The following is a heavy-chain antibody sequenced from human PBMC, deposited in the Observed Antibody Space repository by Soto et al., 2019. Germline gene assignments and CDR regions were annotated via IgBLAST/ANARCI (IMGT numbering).Heavy chain of an antibody. J-gene: IGHJ4*02. CDR2: ISAYNGNT. CDR1: GYIFSNFG. D-gene: IGHD1-26*01. CDR3: ARASGGGVGTTSY. Sequence: QVQLVQSGPEVKKPGASAKVSCKTSGYIFSNFGISWMRQVPRQGLEWMGWISAYNGNTNYAQKFQDRVTLTTDTSTNTAYMELRSLRSDDTAVYYCARASGGGVGTTSYWGQGTLVTVSS. V-gene: IGHV1-18*01.